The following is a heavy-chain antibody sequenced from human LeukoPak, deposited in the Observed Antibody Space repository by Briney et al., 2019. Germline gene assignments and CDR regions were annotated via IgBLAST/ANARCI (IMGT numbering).Heavy chain of an antibody. Sequence: PGGSLRLSCAASGFTFSDHHIDWVRQAAGGGLEWVARIRNKANRYTTEYAASVKGRFTISRDDSENSLYLQMDSLKTEDTAVYYCARSPLGIAPFDYWGQGTLVTVSS. CDR1: GFTFSDHH. CDR3: ARSPLGIAPFDY. J-gene: IGHJ4*02. V-gene: IGHV3-72*01. CDR2: IRNKANRYTT. D-gene: IGHD7-27*01.